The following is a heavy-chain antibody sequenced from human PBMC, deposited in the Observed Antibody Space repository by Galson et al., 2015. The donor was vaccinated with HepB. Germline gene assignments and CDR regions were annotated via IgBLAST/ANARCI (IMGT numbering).Heavy chain of an antibody. CDR1: GYTLTELS. Sequence: SVKVSCKVSGYTLTELSMHWVRQAPGKGLEWMGGFDPEDGETIYAQKFQGRVTMTEDTSTDTAYMELSSLRSEDTAVYYCATVILYDFWSGYSNWFDPWGQGTLVTVSS. J-gene: IGHJ5*02. CDR3: ATVILYDFWSGYSNWFDP. D-gene: IGHD3-3*01. V-gene: IGHV1-24*01. CDR2: FDPEDGET.